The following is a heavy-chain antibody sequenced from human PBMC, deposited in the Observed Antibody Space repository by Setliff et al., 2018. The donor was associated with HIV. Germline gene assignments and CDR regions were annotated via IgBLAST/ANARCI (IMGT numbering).Heavy chain of an antibody. Sequence: PSETLSLTCTVSGGSISSSSYYWGWIRQPPGKGLEWIGSIYHSEYTNYNPSLKSRVSMSVDKSKNQFSVKLTSVTAADTAVYYCTKREAGAKPFDYWGRGTLVTVSS. CDR3: TKREAGAKPFDY. CDR1: GGSISSSSYY. D-gene: IGHD1-26*01. J-gene: IGHJ4*02. CDR2: IYHSEYT. V-gene: IGHV4-39*07.